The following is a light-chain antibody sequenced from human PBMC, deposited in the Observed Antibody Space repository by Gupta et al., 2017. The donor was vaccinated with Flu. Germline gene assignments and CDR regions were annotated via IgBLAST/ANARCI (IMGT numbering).Light chain of an antibody. CDR3: LQYAGVPLT. CDR2: WVS. J-gene: IGKJ4*01. CDR1: QSRLSSSNNKNF. Sequence: DSVMTQSPDSLAGSLGERATINCKSSQSRLSSSNNKNFLAWYQQRPGQSPKLLIYWVSSRESGVPDRISGRGSGTDFALTIDRLQAEDVAVYYCLQYAGVPLTFGGGTKLEIK. V-gene: IGKV4-1*01.